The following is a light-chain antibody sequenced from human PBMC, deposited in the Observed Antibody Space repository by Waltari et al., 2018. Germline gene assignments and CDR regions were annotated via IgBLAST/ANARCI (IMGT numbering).Light chain of an antibody. V-gene: IGLV1-51*02. Sequence: QSVLTQPPSVSAAPGQRVTISCSGGSSNIGNNYVSWYRQFPGTAPKLLIYENTGRPSGIPGRFSGSRSDNTASLTITGAQAEDEASYYCHSRDGSGSGGSFGGGTKLTVL. CDR1: SSNIGNNY. CDR2: ENT. CDR3: HSRDGSGSGGS. J-gene: IGLJ2*01.